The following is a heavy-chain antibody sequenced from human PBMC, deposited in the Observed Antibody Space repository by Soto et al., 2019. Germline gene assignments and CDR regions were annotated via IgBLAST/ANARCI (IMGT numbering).Heavy chain of an antibody. CDR3: AKDISAGDGYHYYYYCMDV. CDR2: ISWNSGSI. CDR1: GFTFDDYA. J-gene: IGHJ6*02. D-gene: IGHD5-12*01. Sequence: EVQLVESGGGLVQPGRSLRLSCAASGFTFDDYAMHWVRQAPGKGLEWVSGISWNSGSIGYPYSVKGRLTISRDNAKKSLYLQMNSLRAEDTALYYCAKDISAGDGYHYYYYCMDVWGQGTTVTVSS. V-gene: IGHV3-9*01.